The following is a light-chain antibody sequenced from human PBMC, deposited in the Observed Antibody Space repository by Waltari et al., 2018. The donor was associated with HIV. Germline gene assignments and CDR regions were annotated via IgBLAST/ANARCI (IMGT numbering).Light chain of an antibody. J-gene: IGLJ2*01. Sequence: QSALTQPPSASGSPGQSVTISCTGISSDPAVYNYVSWYQQHPGKAPKLIIYEVNKRPAGVPERFSCSKSGNTASLTVSGLRAEDEAEYYCNSYGGNINFTFGGGTKLTVL. CDR2: EVN. CDR3: NSYGGNINFT. CDR1: SSDPAVYNY. V-gene: IGLV2-8*01.